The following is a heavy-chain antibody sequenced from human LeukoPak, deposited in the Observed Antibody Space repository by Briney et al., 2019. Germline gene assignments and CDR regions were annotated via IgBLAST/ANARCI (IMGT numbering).Heavy chain of an antibody. Sequence: GASVKVSCKASGGTFSSYAICWVRQAPGQGLEWMGGIIPIFGTANYAQKFQGRVTITADESTSTAYMELSSLRSEDTAVYYCARDLDGGNSLYYFDCWGQGTLVTVSS. J-gene: IGHJ4*02. D-gene: IGHD4-23*01. V-gene: IGHV1-69*13. CDR2: IIPIFGTA. CDR3: ARDLDGGNSLYYFDC. CDR1: GGTFSSYA.